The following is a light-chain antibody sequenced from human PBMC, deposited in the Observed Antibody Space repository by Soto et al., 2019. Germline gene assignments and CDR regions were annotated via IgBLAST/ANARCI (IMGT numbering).Light chain of an antibody. CDR2: GAS. CDR1: QSVSSSY. J-gene: IGKJ2*02. CDR3: QQYGSSPPCT. Sequence: EIVLTQSPGTLSLSPGERATLSCRASQSVSSSYLAWYQQKPGQAPRLLIYGASSRATGISDRFSGSGSGTDFTLTISRLEPEDFAVYYCQQYGSSPPCTFGQGTKLEIK. V-gene: IGKV3-20*01.